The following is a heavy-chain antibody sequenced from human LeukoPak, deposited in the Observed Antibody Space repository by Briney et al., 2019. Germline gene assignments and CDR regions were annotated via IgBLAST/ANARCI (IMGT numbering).Heavy chain of an antibody. J-gene: IGHJ3*02. CDR3: GSMGERYHAAFDI. Sequence: PSETLSLTCTVSGGSISSYYWSWIRQPPGKGLEWIGYIYYSGSTNYNPSLKSRVTISVDTSKNQFSLKLSSVTAADTAVYYCGSMGERYHAAFDIWGQGTMVTVSS. CDR2: IYYSGST. V-gene: IGHV4-59*01. D-gene: IGHD1-1*01. CDR1: GGSISSYY.